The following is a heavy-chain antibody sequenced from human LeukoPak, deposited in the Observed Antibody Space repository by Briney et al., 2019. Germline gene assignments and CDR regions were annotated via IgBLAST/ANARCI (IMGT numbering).Heavy chain of an antibody. D-gene: IGHD5-18*01. Sequence: PSETLSLTCTVSGGSISSSSYYWGWIRQPPGKGLEWIGSIYYSGSTYYNPSLKSRVTISVDTSKNQFSLKLSSVTAADTAVYYCARDIHGYGYGHTIHWFDPWGQGTMVTVSS. V-gene: IGHV4-39*07. J-gene: IGHJ3*01. CDR3: ARDIHGYGYGHTIHWFDP. CDR2: IYYSGST. CDR1: GGSISSSSYY.